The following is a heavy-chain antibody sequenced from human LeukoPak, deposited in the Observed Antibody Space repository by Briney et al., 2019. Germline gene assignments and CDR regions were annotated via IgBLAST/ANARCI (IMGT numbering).Heavy chain of an antibody. CDR2: IKQDGSQK. V-gene: IGHV3-7*04. CDR3: ARASTRDGYRYFDS. CDR1: GFTFSKYW. J-gene: IGHJ4*02. Sequence: GGSLRLSCAASGFTFSKYWMRWVSQAPGKGLEWEASIKQDGSQKYYVDSVKGRFTVSRDNAQNSLYLQMNSLRTEDTAVYYCARASTRDGYRYFDSWGQGTLVTVSS. D-gene: IGHD5-24*01.